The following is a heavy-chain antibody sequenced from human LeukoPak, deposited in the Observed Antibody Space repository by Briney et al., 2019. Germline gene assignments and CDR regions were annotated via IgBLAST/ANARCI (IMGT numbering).Heavy chain of an antibody. CDR2: ISYDGSTK. Sequence: PGGSLRLSCAASGCIFSGYGMPWVRQAPGKGLEWVAVISYDGSTKYYGDSVKGRFTISRDNSKNTLYLQMNSLRAEDTAVYYCAKDPDSGPQLRFLEWLPQYDGMDVWGQGTTVTVSS. V-gene: IGHV3-30*18. D-gene: IGHD3-3*01. J-gene: IGHJ6*02. CDR3: AKDPDSGPQLRFLEWLPQYDGMDV. CDR1: GCIFSGYG.